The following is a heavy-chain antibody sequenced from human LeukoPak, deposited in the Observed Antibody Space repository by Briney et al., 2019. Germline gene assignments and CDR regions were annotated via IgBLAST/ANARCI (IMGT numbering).Heavy chain of an antibody. D-gene: IGHD6-19*01. CDR3: ARDFEISSG. J-gene: IGHJ4*02. CDR1: GFTFSSYG. Sequence: GGSLRLSCAASGFTFSSYGMHWVRQAPGKGLEWVANIKQDESEKYYVDSVKGRFTISRDNAKNSLYLQMNSLRAEDTAVYYCARDFEISSGWGQGTLVSVSS. V-gene: IGHV3-7*01. CDR2: IKQDESEK.